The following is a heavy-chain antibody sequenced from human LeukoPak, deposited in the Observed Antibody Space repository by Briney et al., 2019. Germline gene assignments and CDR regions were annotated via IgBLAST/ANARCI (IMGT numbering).Heavy chain of an antibody. J-gene: IGHJ6*02. CDR2: ISYDGSNK. Sequence: GRSLRLSCAASGFTFSSYGMHWVRQAPGKGLEWVAVISYDGSNKYYADSVKGRFTISRDNSKNTLYLQMNGLRAEDTAVYYCAKDSSPVDYYYYGMDVWGQGTTVTVSS. V-gene: IGHV3-30*18. CDR1: GFTFSSYG. CDR3: AKDSSPVDYYYYGMDV.